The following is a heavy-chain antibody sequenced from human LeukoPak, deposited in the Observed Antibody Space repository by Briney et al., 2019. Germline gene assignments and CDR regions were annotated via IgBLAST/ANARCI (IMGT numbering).Heavy chain of an antibody. J-gene: IGHJ4*02. Sequence: GGSLRLSCAASGFTFSNYWMNWVRQAPGKGLEWVSYSEYSGTTSYYADSVKGRFTVSRDNAKNSLYLQMSSLRDEDTAVYYCARILGFTLDYWGQGTLVTVSS. CDR2: SEYSGTTS. V-gene: IGHV3-48*02. CDR1: GFTFSNYW. CDR3: ARILGFTLDY.